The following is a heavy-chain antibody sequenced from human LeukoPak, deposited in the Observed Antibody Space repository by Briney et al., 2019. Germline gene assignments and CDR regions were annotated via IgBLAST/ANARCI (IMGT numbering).Heavy chain of an antibody. CDR3: ARATITMVRGVILNWFDP. Sequence: ASVKVSCKASVYTFTSYDINWGRQATEQGLEWMGWINPNSGNTGYAQKFQGRVTMTRNTSISTAYMELSSLRSEDTAVYYCARATITMVRGVILNWFDPWGQGTLVTVSS. J-gene: IGHJ5*02. V-gene: IGHV1-8*01. CDR2: INPNSGNT. D-gene: IGHD3-10*01. CDR1: VYTFTSYD.